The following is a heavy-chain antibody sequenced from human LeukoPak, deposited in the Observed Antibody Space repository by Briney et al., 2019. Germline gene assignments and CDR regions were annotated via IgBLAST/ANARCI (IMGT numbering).Heavy chain of an antibody. J-gene: IGHJ4*02. D-gene: IGHD6-19*01. CDR1: GFTFGDYA. CDR3: ARASSGWLTEYYFDY. CDR2: ISYDGSNK. Sequence: GGSLRLSCTASGFTFGDYAMSWFRQAPGKGLEWVAVISYDGSNKYYADSVKGRFTISRDNSKNTLYLQMNSLRAEDTAVYYCARASSGWLTEYYFDYWGQGTLVTVSS. V-gene: IGHV3-30-3*01.